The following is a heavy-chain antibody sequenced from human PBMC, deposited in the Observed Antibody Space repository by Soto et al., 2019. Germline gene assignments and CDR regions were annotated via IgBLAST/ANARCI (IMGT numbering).Heavy chain of an antibody. J-gene: IGHJ3*02. CDR2: IKHSGSS. V-gene: IGHV4-34*01. Sequence: QVQQQPWGAGLLKPSETLSLTCAVYAGSFSHYYWNWIRQSPGKGLEWIGKIKHSGSSNYNPSLRGRGLISIANAKDQFSLRLDFVTAGDKAGYYCARGGSRGWQVALDIWSQGTMVTVSS. CDR1: AGSFSHYY. CDR3: ARGGSRGWQVALDI. D-gene: IGHD6-19*01.